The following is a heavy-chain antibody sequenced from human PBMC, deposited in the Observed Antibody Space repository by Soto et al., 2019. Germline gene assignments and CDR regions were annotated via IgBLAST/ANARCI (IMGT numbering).Heavy chain of an antibody. CDR2: INSDGSST. CDR3: ARFPFRLGPAFDI. Sequence: PGGSMRLPCAASGFTISSYWMHWVSQAPGKGLVWVSRINSDGSSTSYAGSVKGRFTISRDNAKNTLYLQMNSLRAEDTAVYYCARFPFRLGPAFDILVQGTMVTVSS. D-gene: IGHD3-3*02. CDR1: GFTISSYW. J-gene: IGHJ3*02. V-gene: IGHV3-74*01.